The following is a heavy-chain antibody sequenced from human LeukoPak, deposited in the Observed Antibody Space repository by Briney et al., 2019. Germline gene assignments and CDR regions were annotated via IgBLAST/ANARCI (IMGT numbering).Heavy chain of an antibody. CDR2: ISAYSGNT. J-gene: IGHJ5*02. D-gene: IGHD3-10*01. V-gene: IGHV1-18*01. CDR3: ARDGRGSRSSWFDP. Sequence: ASVKVSCKASAYTFTSYGISWVRQAPGQGLEWMGWISAYSGNTNYAQKFQGRVTMTTDTSTSTAYMELRSLRSDDTAVYYCARDGRGSRSSWFDPWGQGTLVIVSS. CDR1: AYTFTSYG.